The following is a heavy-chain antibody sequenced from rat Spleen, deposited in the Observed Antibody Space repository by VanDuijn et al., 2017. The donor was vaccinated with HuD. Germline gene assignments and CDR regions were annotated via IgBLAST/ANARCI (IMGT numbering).Heavy chain of an antibody. CDR3: ARPPYNNYFDY. CDR1: GFTFSNFD. J-gene: IGHJ2*01. Sequence: EVQLVESGGGLVQPGRSLKLSCAASGFTFSNFDMAWVRQAPTTGLEWVATISYGASSGHSGTYYRDSVRGRFTISRDDAKSTLYLQMDSLRSEDTATYYCARPPYNNYFDYWGQGVMVTVSS. D-gene: IGHD1-10*01. CDR2: ISYGASSGHSGT. V-gene: IGHV5-29*01.